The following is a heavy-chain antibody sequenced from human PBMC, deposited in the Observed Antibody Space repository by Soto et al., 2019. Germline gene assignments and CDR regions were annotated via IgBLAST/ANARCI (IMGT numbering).Heavy chain of an antibody. V-gene: IGHV4-59*01. CDR1: GDSISSYY. CDR2: IDYSGNT. Sequence: SETLSLTCTVSGDSISSYYWTWIRQPPGKGLEWIGYIDYSGNTNYNPSLKSRVTMSVDTSKNQFSLRLSSVTAADTSVYYCERDVATTGPRCLDTWGQGTLVTVSS. CDR3: ERDVATTGPRCLDT. D-gene: IGHD1-1*01. J-gene: IGHJ5*02.